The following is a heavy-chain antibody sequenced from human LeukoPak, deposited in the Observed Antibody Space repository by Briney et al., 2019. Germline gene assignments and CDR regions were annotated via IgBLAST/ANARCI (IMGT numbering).Heavy chain of an antibody. CDR1: GYTFTVDY. V-gene: IGHV1-2*02. Sequence: ASVTVSFKASGYTFTVDYMHWGRQAPGQGREWMGWINPNSGGTNYAQKFQGRVTMTRDTSISTAYMELSRLRSDDTAVYYCARAIRYCSSTSCYVDYWGQGTLVTVSS. J-gene: IGHJ4*02. CDR3: ARAIRYCSSTSCYVDY. D-gene: IGHD2-2*01. CDR2: INPNSGGT.